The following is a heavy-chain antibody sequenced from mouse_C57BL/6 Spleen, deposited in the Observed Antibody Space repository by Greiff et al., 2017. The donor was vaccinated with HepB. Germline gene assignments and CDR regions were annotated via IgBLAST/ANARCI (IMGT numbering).Heavy chain of an antibody. V-gene: IGHV2-5*01. CDR1: GFSLTSYG. CDR3: AKNEGNYDYDGGGYWYFDV. J-gene: IGHJ1*03. CDR2: IWRGGST. Sequence: QVQLKQSGPGLVQPSQSLSITCTVSGFSLTSYGVHWVRQSPGKGLEWLGVIWRGGSTDYNAAFMSRLSITKDNSKSQVFFKMNSLQADDTAIYYGAKNEGNYDYDGGGYWYFDVWGTGTTVTVSS. D-gene: IGHD2-4*01.